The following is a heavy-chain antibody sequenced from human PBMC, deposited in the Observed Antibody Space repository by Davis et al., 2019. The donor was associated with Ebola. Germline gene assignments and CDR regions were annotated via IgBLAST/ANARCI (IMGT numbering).Heavy chain of an antibody. CDR2: IYYNGTT. D-gene: IGHD5-18*01. V-gene: IGHV4-39*02. J-gene: IGHJ3*02. CDR1: GGSISSSSYY. Sequence: MPSETLSLTCTVSGGSISSSSYYWGWIRQPPGKGLEWIGIIYYNGTTYYNPSLKSRATISVDTSMNHFSLKLTSVTAADTAVYYCADRDTPMARQNVFEIWGQGAMVTVSS. CDR3: ADRDTPMARQNVFEI.